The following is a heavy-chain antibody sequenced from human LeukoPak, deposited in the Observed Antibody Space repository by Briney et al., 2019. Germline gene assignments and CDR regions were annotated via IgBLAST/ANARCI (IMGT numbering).Heavy chain of an antibody. J-gene: IGHJ4*02. CDR1: GGSISSYY. V-gene: IGHV4-4*07. D-gene: IGHD6-6*01. Sequence: SETLSLTCTVSGGSISSYYWSWIRQPAGKGLEWIGRIYSSGSTDYNPSLKSRVTMSVDTSKNQFSLKLSSVTAADTALYYCARSHSSTSWFFDSWGQGTLVTVSS. CDR3: ARSHSSTSWFFDS. CDR2: IYSSGST.